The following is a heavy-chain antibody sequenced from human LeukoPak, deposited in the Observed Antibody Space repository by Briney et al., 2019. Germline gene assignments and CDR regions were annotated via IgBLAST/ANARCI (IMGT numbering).Heavy chain of an antibody. D-gene: IGHD3-10*01. CDR1: GYTLTELS. J-gene: IGHJ4*02. Sequence: GASVKVSCKVSGYTLTELSMHWVRQAPGKGLEWMGGFDPEDGETIYAQRFRGRVTMTEDTSTDTAYMELSSLRSDDTAVYYCGRDFSSVHRGEVTYYWGQGTLVTVSS. CDR3: GRDFSSVHRGEVTYY. CDR2: FDPEDGET. V-gene: IGHV1-24*01.